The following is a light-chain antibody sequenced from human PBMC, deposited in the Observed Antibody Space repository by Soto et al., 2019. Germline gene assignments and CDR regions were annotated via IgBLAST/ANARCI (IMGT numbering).Light chain of an antibody. Sequence: EIGLTQSPATLSLSPGERATLSCRASQSVSRYLAWYQKKPVQAPKILIYDSSYRATGTPASFSRSGSMTDFTPTISSLDPDQFAVYYGHQRSNCITCGQVTRLLIK. CDR2: DSS. CDR1: QSVSRY. CDR3: HQRSNCIT. V-gene: IGKV3-11*01. J-gene: IGKJ5*01.